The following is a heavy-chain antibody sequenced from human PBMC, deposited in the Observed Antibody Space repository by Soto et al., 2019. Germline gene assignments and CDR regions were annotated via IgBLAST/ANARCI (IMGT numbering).Heavy chain of an antibody. J-gene: IGHJ6*02. CDR1: GFTFRNYD. CDR2: ISAAGDP. V-gene: IGHV3-13*05. Sequence: EVQLVESGGGLVQPGVSLRLSCEASGFTFRNYDMHWVRQGTGKGLEWVSGISAAGDPDYADSVEGRFTISRENAQNSFFLQMNSLRVCDTAVYYCARTDRDFYGLDVWGQGTTFSVSS. CDR3: ARTDRDFYGLDV.